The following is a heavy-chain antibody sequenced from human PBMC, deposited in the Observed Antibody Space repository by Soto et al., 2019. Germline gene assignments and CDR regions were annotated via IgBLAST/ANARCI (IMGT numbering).Heavy chain of an antibody. J-gene: IGHJ6*02. CDR3: ARGEGADYYGSGSYYYYYYGMDV. D-gene: IGHD3-10*01. CDR2: ISSSSSYI. CDR1: GFTFSSYS. Sequence: GESLKISCAASGFTFSSYSMNWVRQAPGKGLEWVSSISSSSSYIYYADSVKGRFTISRDNAKNSLYLQMNSLRAEDTAVYYCARGEGADYYGSGSYYYYYYGMDVWGQGTTVTVSS. V-gene: IGHV3-21*01.